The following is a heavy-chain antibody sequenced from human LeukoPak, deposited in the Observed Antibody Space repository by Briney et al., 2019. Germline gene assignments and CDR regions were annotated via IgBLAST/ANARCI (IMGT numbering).Heavy chain of an antibody. J-gene: IGHJ4*02. D-gene: IGHD6-13*01. CDR1: GFTFSSYG. CDR2: ISYDGSDK. Sequence: GGSLRLSCAVSGFTFSSYGMHWVRQAPGKGLEWVAVISYDGSDKYYADSVKGRFTISRDNSKNTLYLQMNSLRAEDTAVYYCAKDQDIAAAAYYFDYWGQGTLVTVSS. CDR3: AKDQDIAAAAYYFDY. V-gene: IGHV3-30*18.